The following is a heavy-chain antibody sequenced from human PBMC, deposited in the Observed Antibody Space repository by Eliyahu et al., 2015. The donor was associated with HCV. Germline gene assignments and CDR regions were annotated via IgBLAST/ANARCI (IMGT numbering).Heavy chain of an antibody. CDR3: ARSRGFYGSGSSNWFDP. D-gene: IGHD3-10*01. J-gene: IGHJ5*02. CDR2: INSDGSST. CDR1: GFTFSSYW. V-gene: IGHV3-74*01. Sequence: EVQLVESGGGLAQPGGSLRFSCAASGFTFSSYWMHWVRQAPGKGLVWVSRINSDGSSTSYADSVKGRFTISRDNAKNTLYLQMNSLRAEDTAVYYCARSRGFYGSGSSNWFDPWGQGTLVTVSS.